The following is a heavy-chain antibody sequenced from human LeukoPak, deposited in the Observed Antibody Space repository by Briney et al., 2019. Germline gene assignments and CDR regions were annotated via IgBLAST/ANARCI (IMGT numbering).Heavy chain of an antibody. D-gene: IGHD2-15*01. J-gene: IGHJ6*02. Sequence: GGSLRLSCAASGFTFDDYAMHWVRQAPGKGLEWVSGISWNSGSIGYADSVKGRFTISRDNAKNSLYLQMNSLRAEDTAVYYCARGLLGGMDVWGQGTTVTVSS. V-gene: IGHV3-9*01. CDR2: ISWNSGSI. CDR1: GFTFDDYA. CDR3: ARGLLGGMDV.